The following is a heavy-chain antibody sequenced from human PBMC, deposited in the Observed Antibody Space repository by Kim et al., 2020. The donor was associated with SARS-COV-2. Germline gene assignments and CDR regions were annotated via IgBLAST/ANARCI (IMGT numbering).Heavy chain of an antibody. D-gene: IGHD5-12*01. V-gene: IGHV4-31*03. CDR2: IYYSGST. CDR1: GGSISSGGYY. CDR3: ARDVFGGYSGYDSLESYYYCGMDV. Sequence: SETLSLTCTVSGGSISSGGYYWSWIRQHPGKGLEWIGYIYYSGSTYYNPSLKSRVTISVDTSKNQFSLKLSSVTAADTAVYYCARDVFGGYSGYDSLESYYYCGMDVWGQGTTVTGSS. J-gene: IGHJ6*02.